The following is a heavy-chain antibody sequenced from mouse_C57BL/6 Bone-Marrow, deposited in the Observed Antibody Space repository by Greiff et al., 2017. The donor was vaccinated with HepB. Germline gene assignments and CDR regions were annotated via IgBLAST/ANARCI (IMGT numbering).Heavy chain of an antibody. CDR2: IDPSDSYT. Sequence: QVQLQQPGAELVMPGASVKLSCKASGYTFTSYWMHWVKQRPGQGLEWIGEIDPSDSYTNYNRKFKGKSTLTVDKSSSTAYMQLSSLTSEDSAVYYCARSTPSYYFDYWGQGTTLTVSS. V-gene: IGHV1-69*01. J-gene: IGHJ2*01. CDR3: ARSTPSYYFDY. CDR1: GYTFTSYW.